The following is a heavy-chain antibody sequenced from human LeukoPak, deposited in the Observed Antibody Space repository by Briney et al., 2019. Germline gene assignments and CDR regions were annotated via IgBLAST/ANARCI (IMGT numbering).Heavy chain of an antibody. CDR3: VKDGYSYGYVFDY. D-gene: IGHD5-18*01. Sequence: GGPLRLSCSASGFTFSSYAMHWVRQAPGKGLEYVSAISSNGGSTYYADSVKGRFTISRDNSKNTLYLQMSSLRAEDTAVYYCVKDGYSYGYVFDYWGQGTLVTVSS. V-gene: IGHV3-64D*09. J-gene: IGHJ4*02. CDR1: GFTFSSYA. CDR2: ISSNGGST.